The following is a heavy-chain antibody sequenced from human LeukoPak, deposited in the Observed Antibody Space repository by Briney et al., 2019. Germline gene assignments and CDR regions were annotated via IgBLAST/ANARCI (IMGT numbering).Heavy chain of an antibody. CDR2: IFWDGDK. V-gene: IGHV2-5*02. CDR3: AHLTTIFGVVSFFDY. J-gene: IGHJ4*01. D-gene: IGHD3-3*01. CDR1: GFSRTNSGVG. Sequence: SGPTLVKPTQTLTLTFTFSGFSRTNSGVGVGWIRQPPGKALEWLAFIFWDGDKRYNPSLKTRVTIPTDTSHNQVVLRVNNVDPADTGKYYCAHLTTIFGVVSFFDYWGQGSLVSVSS.